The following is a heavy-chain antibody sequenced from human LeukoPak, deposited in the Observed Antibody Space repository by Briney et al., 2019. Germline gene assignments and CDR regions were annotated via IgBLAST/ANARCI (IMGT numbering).Heavy chain of an antibody. CDR3: AKDTDYYDSSGAFDY. V-gene: IGHV3-9*01. CDR1: GFTFDDYA. CDR2: ISWNSGSI. D-gene: IGHD3-22*01. Sequence: GGSLRLSCAASGFTFDDYAMHWVRQAPGKGLEWVSGISWNSGSIGYADSVKGRFPISRDNAKNSLYLQMNSLRAEDTALYYCAKDTDYYDSSGAFDYWGQGTLVTVSS. J-gene: IGHJ4*02.